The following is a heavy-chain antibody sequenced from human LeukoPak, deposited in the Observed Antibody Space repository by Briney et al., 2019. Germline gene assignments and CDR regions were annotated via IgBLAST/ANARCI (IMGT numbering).Heavy chain of an antibody. Sequence: SETLSLTCTVSGGSISSSSYYWGWIRQPPGKGLEWIGSIYYSGSTYYNPSLKSRVTISVDTSKNQFSLKLSSVTAADTAVYYCARDNHYTTSGLYYYYYMDVWGRGTTVTVSS. CDR1: GGSISSSSYY. V-gene: IGHV4-39*07. CDR2: IYYSGST. J-gene: IGHJ6*03. D-gene: IGHD2-2*02. CDR3: ARDNHYTTSGLYYYYYMDV.